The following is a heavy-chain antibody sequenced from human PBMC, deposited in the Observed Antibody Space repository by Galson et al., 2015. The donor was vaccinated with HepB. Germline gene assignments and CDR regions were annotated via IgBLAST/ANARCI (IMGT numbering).Heavy chain of an antibody. Sequence: SLRLSCAASGFTFSSYSMNWVRQAPGKGLEWVSSISSSSSYIYYADSVKGRFTISRDNAKNSLYLQMNSLRAEDTAVYYCARAGRDGGNSEFDYWGQGTLVTVSS. CDR2: ISSSSSYI. J-gene: IGHJ4*02. CDR1: GFTFSSYS. CDR3: ARAGRDGGNSEFDY. D-gene: IGHD4-23*01. V-gene: IGHV3-21*01.